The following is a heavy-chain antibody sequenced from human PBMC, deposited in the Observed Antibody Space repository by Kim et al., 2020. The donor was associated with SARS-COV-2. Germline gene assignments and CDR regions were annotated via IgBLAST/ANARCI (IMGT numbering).Heavy chain of an antibody. CDR2: IYYSGST. Sequence: SETLSLTCTVPGGSISSYYWSWIRQPPGKGLEWIGYIYYSGSTNYNPSLKSRVTISVDTSKNQFSLKLSSVTAADTAVYYCAGVVPYGSGTYIDYWGQGTLVTISS. CDR1: GGSISSYY. D-gene: IGHD3-10*01. V-gene: IGHV4-59*08. CDR3: AGVVPYGSGTYIDY. J-gene: IGHJ4*02.